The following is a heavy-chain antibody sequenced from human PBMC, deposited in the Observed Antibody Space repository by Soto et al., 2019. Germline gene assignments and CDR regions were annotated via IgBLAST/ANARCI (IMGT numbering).Heavy chain of an antibody. CDR1: GGTFSSYA. J-gene: IGHJ2*01. D-gene: IGHD7-27*01. V-gene: IGHV1-69*13. CDR3: ARSNWGTPHNWYFDL. Sequence: ASVKVSCKASGGTFSSYAISWVRQAPGQGLEWMGGIIPIFGTANYAQKFQGRVTITADESTSTAYMELSSLRSEDTAVYYCARSNWGTPHNWYFDLWGRGTLVTVSS. CDR2: IIPIFGTA.